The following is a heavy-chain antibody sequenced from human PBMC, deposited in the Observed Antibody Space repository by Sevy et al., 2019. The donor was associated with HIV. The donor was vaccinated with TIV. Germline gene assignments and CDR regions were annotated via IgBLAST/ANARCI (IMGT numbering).Heavy chain of an antibody. J-gene: IGHJ6*02. CDR2: IIPIFGTV. D-gene: IGHD2-21*01. CDR1: GGTFSSYD. CDR3: ARGGGAVDHGMDV. Sequence: ASVKVSCKASGGTFSSYDINWVRQAPGQGLEWMGQIIPIFGTVSYAQKFQGRVTITADESTSTAYMDLSSLRSEDTAVYYCARGGGAVDHGMDVWGQGTTVIVSS. V-gene: IGHV1-69*13.